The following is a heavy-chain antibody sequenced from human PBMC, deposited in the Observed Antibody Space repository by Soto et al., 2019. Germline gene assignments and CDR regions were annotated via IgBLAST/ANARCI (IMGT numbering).Heavy chain of an antibody. V-gene: IGHV4-61*01. CDR1: GGSVSSGSYY. CDR2: IYYSGST. J-gene: IGHJ5*02. Sequence: PSETLSLTCTVSGGSVSSGSYYWSWIRQPPGKGLEWIGYIYYSGSTNYNPSLKSRVTISVDTSKNQFSLKLSPVTAADTAVYYCPRDYRKFDPWGQGTLVTVSS. CDR3: PRDYRKFDP.